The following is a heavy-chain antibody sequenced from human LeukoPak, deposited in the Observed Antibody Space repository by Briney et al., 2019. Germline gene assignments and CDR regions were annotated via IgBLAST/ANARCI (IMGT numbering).Heavy chain of an antibody. D-gene: IGHD3-3*01. J-gene: IGHJ4*02. V-gene: IGHV4-30-2*01. CDR3: ARGEWLLSGLDY. Sequence: SETLSLTCAVSGGSISSGGYSWSWIRQPPGKGLEWIGYIYHSGSTYYNPSLKSRVTISVDRSKNQFSLKLSSVTAADTAVYYCARGEWLLSGLDYWGQGTLVTVSS. CDR1: GGSISSGGYS. CDR2: IYHSGST.